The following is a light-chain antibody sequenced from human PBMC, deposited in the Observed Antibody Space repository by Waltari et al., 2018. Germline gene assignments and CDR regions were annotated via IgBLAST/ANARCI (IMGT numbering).Light chain of an antibody. CDR3: ATWDDSLNGYL. CDR1: NSNVGSNT. V-gene: IGLV1-44*01. J-gene: IGLJ1*01. CDR2: NNY. Sequence: QSVLTQTPSASGTPGQRVTISCSGSNSNVGSNTVNWYQHLPGTAPKLLIYNNYQRPSGVPDRFSGSKSGTSASLAISGLQSEDESDYYCATWDDSLNGYLFGTGTKVNVL.